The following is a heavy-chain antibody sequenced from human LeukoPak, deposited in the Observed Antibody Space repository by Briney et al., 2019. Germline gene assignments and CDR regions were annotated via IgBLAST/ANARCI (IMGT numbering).Heavy chain of an antibody. Sequence: GASVKVSCKASGYTFTGYYMHWVRQAPGQGLEWMGWINPNSGGTNYAQKFQGRVTMTRDTSISTAYMELSRLRSDDTAVYYCARLGDGYNYGYYYYMDVWGKGTTVTVSS. D-gene: IGHD5-24*01. CDR2: INPNSGGT. J-gene: IGHJ6*03. CDR3: ARLGDGYNYGYYYYMDV. V-gene: IGHV1-2*02. CDR1: GYTFTGYY.